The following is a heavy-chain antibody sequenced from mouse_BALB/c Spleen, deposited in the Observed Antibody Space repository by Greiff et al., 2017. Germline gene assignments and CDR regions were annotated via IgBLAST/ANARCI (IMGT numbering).Heavy chain of an antibody. CDR3: ARITTVDGYFDV. CDR1: GFNIKDTY. Sequence: VQLQQSGAELVKPGASVKLSCTASGFNIKDTYMHWVKQRPEQGLEWIGRIDPANGNTKYDPKFQGKATITADTSSNTAYLQLSSLTSEDTAVYYCARITTVDGYFDVWGAGTTVTVSS. J-gene: IGHJ1*01. CDR2: IDPANGNT. D-gene: IGHD1-1*01. V-gene: IGHV14-3*02.